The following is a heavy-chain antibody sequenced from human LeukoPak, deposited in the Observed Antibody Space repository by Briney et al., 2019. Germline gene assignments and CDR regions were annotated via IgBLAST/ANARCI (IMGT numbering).Heavy chain of an antibody. CDR1: GFTFSSYD. V-gene: IGHV3-13*01. D-gene: IGHD4-17*01. CDR3: ARVPWRRDGDYYYYYGMDV. J-gene: IGHJ6*02. Sequence: PGGSLRLSCAASGFTFSSYDMHWVRQATGKGLEWVSAIGTAGDTYYPGSVKGRFTISRENAKNSLYLQINSLRAGDTAVYYCARVPWRRDGDYYYYYGMDVWGQGTTVTVSS. CDR2: IGTAGDT.